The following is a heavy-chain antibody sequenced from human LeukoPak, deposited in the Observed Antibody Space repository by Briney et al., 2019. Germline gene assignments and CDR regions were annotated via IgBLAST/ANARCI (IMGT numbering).Heavy chain of an antibody. V-gene: IGHV1-2*02. CDR3: AREYYDSSGYPGDY. Sequence: ASVKVSCKASGYTFTSYYMHWVRQAPGQGLEWMGWINPNSGGTNYAQKFQGRVTMTRDTSISTAYMELSRLRSDDTAVYYCAREYYDSSGYPGDYWGQGTLVTVSS. D-gene: IGHD3-22*01. J-gene: IGHJ4*02. CDR2: INPNSGGT. CDR1: GYTFTSYY.